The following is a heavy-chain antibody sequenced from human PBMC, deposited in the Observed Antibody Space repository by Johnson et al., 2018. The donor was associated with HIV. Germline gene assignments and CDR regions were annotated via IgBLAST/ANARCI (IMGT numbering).Heavy chain of an antibody. D-gene: IGHD5/OR15-5a*01. J-gene: IGHJ3*01. CDR2: ARNEANSYTI. V-gene: IGHV3-72*01. CDR1: GFTFSDYF. CDR3: ARGYGVYATSLDV. Sequence: VQLVESGGGLVQPGGSLRLSCDTSGFTFSDYFIDWVRQAPGRGLEWLGRARNEANSYTIEYAASVRGRFSISRDHSKNSVFLQMNSLKTEDTAVYYCARGYGVYATSLDVWGQGTVVAVSS.